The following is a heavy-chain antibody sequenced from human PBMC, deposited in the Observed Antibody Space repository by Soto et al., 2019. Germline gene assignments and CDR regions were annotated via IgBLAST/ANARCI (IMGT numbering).Heavy chain of an antibody. CDR1: GGSISSSNW. Sequence: SETLSLTCAVSGGSISSSNWWSWVRQPPGKGLEWIGEIYHSGSTYYNPSLMSRLTMSIDMSKNEFSLRLKSVTAADTAMYYCARGWGSKWYYFDSWGEGTLVTVSS. D-gene: IGHD3-16*01. V-gene: IGHV4-4*02. CDR3: ARGWGSKWYYFDS. CDR2: IYHSGST. J-gene: IGHJ4*02.